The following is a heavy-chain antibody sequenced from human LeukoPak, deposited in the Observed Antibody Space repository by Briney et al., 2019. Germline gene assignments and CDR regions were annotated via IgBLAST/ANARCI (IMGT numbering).Heavy chain of an antibody. Sequence: GGSLRLSCAASGFTFTSYAMNWVRQAPGQGLEWMGWINTNTGNPTYAQGFTGRFVFSLDTSVSTAYLQISSLKAEDTAVYYCARDLGDYYDSSGSDYWGQGTLVTVSS. V-gene: IGHV7-4-1*02. CDR1: GFTFTSYA. J-gene: IGHJ4*02. CDR3: ARDLGDYYDSSGSDY. CDR2: INTNTGNP. D-gene: IGHD3-22*01.